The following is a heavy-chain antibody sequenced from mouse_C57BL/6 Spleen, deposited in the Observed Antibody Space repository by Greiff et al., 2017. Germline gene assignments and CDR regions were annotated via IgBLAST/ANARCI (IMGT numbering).Heavy chain of an antibody. V-gene: IGHV3-6*01. J-gene: IGHJ1*03. CDR3: AREGNYGDFDV. CDR1: GYSITSGYY. CDR2: ISYDGSN. Sequence: DVKLQESGPGLVKPSQSLSLTCSVTGYSITSGYYWNWIRQFPGNKLEWMGYISYDGSNNYNPSLKNRISITRDTSQNQFFLKLNSVTTEDTATYYCAREGNYGDFDVWGTGTTVTVSS. D-gene: IGHD1-1*01.